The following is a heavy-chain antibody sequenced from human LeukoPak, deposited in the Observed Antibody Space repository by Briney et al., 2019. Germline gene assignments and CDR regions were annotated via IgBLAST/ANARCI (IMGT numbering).Heavy chain of an antibody. CDR3: ARPSHYDILTGYYIIGMDV. D-gene: IGHD3-9*01. Sequence: GGSLRLSCAASGFTSSSYSMNWVRQAPGKGLEWVSYISSSSSTIYYADSVKGRFTISRDNAKNSLYLQMNSLRAEDTAVYYCARPSHYDILTGYYIIGMDVWGQGTTVTVSS. V-gene: IGHV3-48*04. CDR1: GFTSSSYS. J-gene: IGHJ6*02. CDR2: ISSSSSTI.